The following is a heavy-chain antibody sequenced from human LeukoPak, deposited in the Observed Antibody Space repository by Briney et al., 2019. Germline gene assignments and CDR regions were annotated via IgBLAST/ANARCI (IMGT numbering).Heavy chain of an antibody. CDR1: GGSISSYY. D-gene: IGHD5/OR15-5a*01. CDR2: INHSGST. Sequence: SETLSLTCTVSGGSISSYYWSWIRQPPGKGLEWIGEINHSGSTNYNPSLKSRVTISVDTSKNQFSLKLSSVTAADTAVYFCATLVSTRYYLDYWGQGTLVTVSS. CDR3: ATLVSTRYYLDY. J-gene: IGHJ4*02. V-gene: IGHV4-34*01.